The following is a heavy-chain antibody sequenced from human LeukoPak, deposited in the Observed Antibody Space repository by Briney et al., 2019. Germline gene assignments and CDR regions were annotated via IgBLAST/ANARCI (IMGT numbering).Heavy chain of an antibody. CDR3: ARHDKAYYGSGSYYNFGWFDP. Sequence: SETLSLTCTVSGYSISSGYYWGWIRQPPGKGLEWIGSIYHSGSTYYNPSLKSRVTISVDTSKNQFSLKLSSVTAADTAVYYCARHDKAYYGSGSYYNFGWFDPWGQGTLVTVSS. D-gene: IGHD3-10*01. CDR2: IYHSGST. CDR1: GYSISSGYY. V-gene: IGHV4-38-2*02. J-gene: IGHJ5*02.